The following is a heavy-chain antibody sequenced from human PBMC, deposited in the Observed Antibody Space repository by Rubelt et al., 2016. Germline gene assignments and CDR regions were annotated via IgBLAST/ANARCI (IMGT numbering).Heavy chain of an antibody. CDR1: GGSFSGFY. J-gene: IGHJ4*01. CDR2: INHSGST. V-gene: IGHV4-34*02. CDR3: ARVVLGSGYEEY. D-gene: IGHD5-12*01. Sequence: QVQLQERGAGLLKPSETLSLTCAVYGGSFSGFYWSWIRQPPGKGLEWIGEINHSGSTTYNPSLKSRVTILVDTSKNQIPLNVTSVTAADTAVYYCARVVLGSGYEEYWGHGTLVTGSS.